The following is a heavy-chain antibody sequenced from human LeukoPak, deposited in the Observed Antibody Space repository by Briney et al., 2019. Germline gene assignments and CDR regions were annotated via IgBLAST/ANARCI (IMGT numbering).Heavy chain of an antibody. Sequence: GASVKVSCKASGYTFSNYYMHWVRQAPGQGLEWMGIINPSGGSTNYAQKFQGRVTMTRDASTSTVYMDLSSLRSEDTAVYYCVRDDSSGPQDDWGQGTLVTVSS. CDR1: GYTFSNYY. V-gene: IGHV1-46*01. D-gene: IGHD3-22*01. CDR2: INPSGGST. J-gene: IGHJ4*02. CDR3: VRDDSSGPQDD.